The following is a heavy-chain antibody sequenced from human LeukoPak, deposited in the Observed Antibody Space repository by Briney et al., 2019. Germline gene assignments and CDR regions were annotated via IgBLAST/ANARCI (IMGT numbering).Heavy chain of an antibody. CDR2: INPNSGGT. J-gene: IGHJ4*02. CDR1: GYTFTGYY. D-gene: IGHD3-16*01. CDR3: ARGSMGFWDFDY. V-gene: IGHV1-2*06. Sequence: ASVKVSCKASGYTFTGYYMHWVRQAPGQGLEWMGRINPNSGGTNYAQKFQGRVTMTRDTSISTAYMELSRLRSDDTAVYYRARGSMGFWDFDYWGQGTLVTVSS.